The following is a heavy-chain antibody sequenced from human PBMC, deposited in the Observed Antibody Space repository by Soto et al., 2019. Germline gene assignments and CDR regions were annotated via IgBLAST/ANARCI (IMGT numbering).Heavy chain of an antibody. CDR2: IYYSGST. J-gene: IGHJ4*02. V-gene: IGHV4-39*01. D-gene: IGHD5-12*01. Sequence: SETLSLTCTVSGGSISSSSYYWGWIRQPPGKGLEWIGSIYYSGSTYYNPSLKSRVTISVDTSKNQFSLKLSSVTAADTAVYYCARQTVGYNLIDYWGQGTLVTVSS. CDR3: ARQTVGYNLIDY. CDR1: GGSISSSSYY.